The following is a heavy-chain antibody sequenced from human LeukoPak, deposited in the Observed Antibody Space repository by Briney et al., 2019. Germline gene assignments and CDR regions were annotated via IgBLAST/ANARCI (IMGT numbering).Heavy chain of an antibody. Sequence: PGGSLRLSCAASGFTFSDSAMTWVRQAPGKGLEWVSAISTSGSDTIYTDSVRGRFTISRDNSKNTLYLQMNSLRAEDTAVYYCAKGGNYAPLDYWGQGTLVTVSS. J-gene: IGHJ4*02. D-gene: IGHD1-7*01. V-gene: IGHV3-23*01. CDR1: GFTFSDSA. CDR2: ISTSGSDT. CDR3: AKGGNYAPLDY.